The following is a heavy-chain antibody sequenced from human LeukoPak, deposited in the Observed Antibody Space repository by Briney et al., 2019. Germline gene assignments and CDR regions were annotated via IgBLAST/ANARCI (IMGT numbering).Heavy chain of an antibody. CDR2: IWYDGSNK. Sequence: PGGSLRLSCAASGFTFSSYGMYWVRQAPGKGLEWVAVIWYDGSNKYYVDSVKGRFTISRDNSKSTLYLQMNSLRAEDTAVYYCAKGPSDTAVATAFDYWGQGTLVTVSS. CDR1: GFTFSSYG. V-gene: IGHV3-33*06. CDR3: AKGPSDTAVATAFDY. J-gene: IGHJ4*02. D-gene: IGHD5-18*01.